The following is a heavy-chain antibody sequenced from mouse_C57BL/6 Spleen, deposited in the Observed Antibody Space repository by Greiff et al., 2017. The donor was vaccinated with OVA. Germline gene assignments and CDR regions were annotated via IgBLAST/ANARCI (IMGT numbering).Heavy chain of an antibody. CDR3: ARLGRVSRDY. Sequence: VQLQQPGAELVMPGASVKLSCKASGYTFTSYWMHWVKQRPGQGLEWIGEIDPSDSYTNYNQKFKGKSTLTVDKSSSTAYMQLSSLTSEDSAVYYCARLGRVSRDYWGQGTSVTVSS. V-gene: IGHV1-69*01. D-gene: IGHD4-1*01. J-gene: IGHJ4*01. CDR1: GYTFTSYW. CDR2: IDPSDSYT.